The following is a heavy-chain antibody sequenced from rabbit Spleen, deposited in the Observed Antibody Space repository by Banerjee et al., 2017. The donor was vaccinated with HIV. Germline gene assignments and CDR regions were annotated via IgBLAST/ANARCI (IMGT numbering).Heavy chain of an antibody. D-gene: IGHD6-1*01. Sequence: QSLEESGGDLVKPGASLTLTCKASGFTISSTYWICWVRQAPGKGLEWIACIDDVDGSTYYASWAKGRFSSSKTSSTTVTLQMTSLTAADTAIYFCARDLGYSYNFATGDFDLWGPGTLVTVS. CDR1: GFTISSTYW. CDR3: ARDLGYSYNFATGDFDL. CDR2: IDDVDGST. J-gene: IGHJ4*01. V-gene: IGHV1S40*01.